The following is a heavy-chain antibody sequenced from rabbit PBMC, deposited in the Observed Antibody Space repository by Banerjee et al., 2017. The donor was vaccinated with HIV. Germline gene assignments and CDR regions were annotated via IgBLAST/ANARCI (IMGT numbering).Heavy chain of an antibody. CDR3: ARDLAGVIGWNFGL. CDR1: GFDISSYW. V-gene: IGHV1S40*01. D-gene: IGHD4-1*01. Sequence: QSLEESGGDLVTPGGNLTLTCTASGFDISSYWICWVRQAPGKGLEWIACIHAGASGSTWCASWAKGRFTISKTSSTTVSLQMTSLTAADTATYFCARDLAGVIGWNFGLWGPGTLVTVS. J-gene: IGHJ4*01. CDR2: IHAGASGST.